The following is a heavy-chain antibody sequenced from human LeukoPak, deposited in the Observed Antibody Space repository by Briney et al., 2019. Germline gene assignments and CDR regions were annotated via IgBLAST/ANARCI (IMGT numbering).Heavy chain of an antibody. CDR3: ARVTGYMIEDYFDY. D-gene: IGHD3-9*01. V-gene: IGHV4-59*01. CDR1: GGSISNYY. J-gene: IGHJ4*02. CDR2: ISYSGNT. Sequence: SETLSLTCTVSGGSISNYYWTWIRQPPGKGLEWIGFISYSGNTNYNPPLKSRATISVDTSKNQFSLKLNSVTAADTAVYYCARVTGYMIEDYFDYWGQGILVTVSS.